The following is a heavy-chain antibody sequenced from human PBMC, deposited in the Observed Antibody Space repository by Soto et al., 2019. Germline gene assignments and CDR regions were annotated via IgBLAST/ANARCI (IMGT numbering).Heavy chain of an antibody. D-gene: IGHD3-22*01. J-gene: IGHJ4*02. Sequence: SETLSLTCTVSGGSISSYYWSWIRQPPGKGLEWIGYIYYSGSTNYNPSLKSRVTISVDTSKNEVSLKLTSVTAADTAVYYCARLGGYYQALDSWGQGTVVTVSS. CDR3: ARLGGYYQALDS. CDR2: IYYSGST. V-gene: IGHV4-59*08. CDR1: GGSISSYY.